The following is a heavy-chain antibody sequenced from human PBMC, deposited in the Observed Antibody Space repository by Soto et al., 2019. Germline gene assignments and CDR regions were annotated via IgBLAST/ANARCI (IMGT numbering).Heavy chain of an antibody. D-gene: IGHD3-16*01. Sequence: ASVKVSCKVSGYTLTELSMHWVRQAPGKGLEWMGGFDPEDGETIYAQKFQGRVTMTEDTSTDTAYMELSSLRSEDTALYYCATGLGPKDYYYYGMDVWGQGTTVTVSS. CDR3: ATGLGPKDYYYYGMDV. CDR2: FDPEDGET. V-gene: IGHV1-24*01. J-gene: IGHJ6*02. CDR1: GYTLTELS.